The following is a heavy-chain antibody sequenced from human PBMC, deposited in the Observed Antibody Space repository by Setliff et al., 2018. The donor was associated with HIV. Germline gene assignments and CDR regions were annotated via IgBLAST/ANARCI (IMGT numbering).Heavy chain of an antibody. V-gene: IGHV4-39*07. J-gene: IGHJ4*02. D-gene: IGHD6-19*01. CDR3: VRGPQWLGQKGRVYYFDY. CDR2: IYHSGST. Sequence: SETLSLTCTVSGGSISSGPYYWGWIRQPPGKGLEWIGSIYHSGSTYYNPSLQSRVTISVDTSKNQVSLKLNSMTAADTAVYFCVRGPQWLGQKGRVYYFDYWGQGTLVTVSS. CDR1: GGSISSGPYY.